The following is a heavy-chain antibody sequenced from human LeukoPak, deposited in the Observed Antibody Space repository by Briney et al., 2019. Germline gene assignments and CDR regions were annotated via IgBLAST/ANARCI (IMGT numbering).Heavy chain of an antibody. CDR2: IKQDGSEK. CDR3: ARDREYYYDSCGYFNWFDP. CDR1: RFTFSSYW. D-gene: IGHD3-22*01. Sequence: GGSLRLSCAASRFTFSSYWMGWVRQAPGKGLEWVANIKQDGSEKYYVDSVKGRFTISRDNAKNSLYLQMNSLRAEDTAVYYCARDREYYYDSCGYFNWFDPWGQGTLVTVSS. J-gene: IGHJ5*02. V-gene: IGHV3-7*01.